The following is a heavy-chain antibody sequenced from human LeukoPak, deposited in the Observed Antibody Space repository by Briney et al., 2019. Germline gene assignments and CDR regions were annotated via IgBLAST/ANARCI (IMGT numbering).Heavy chain of an antibody. CDR1: GFTFSTYS. D-gene: IGHD2-2*01. CDR3: ARCTATSSTSCYAVDY. J-gene: IGHJ4*02. Sequence: GGSLRLSCAASGFTFSTYSMNWVRQAPGKGLEWVSSTSSSSSYIYYADSVKGRFTISRDNAKNSLYLQMNSLRAEDTAVYYCARCTATSSTSCYAVDYWGQGTLVTVSS. CDR2: TSSSSSYI. V-gene: IGHV3-21*01.